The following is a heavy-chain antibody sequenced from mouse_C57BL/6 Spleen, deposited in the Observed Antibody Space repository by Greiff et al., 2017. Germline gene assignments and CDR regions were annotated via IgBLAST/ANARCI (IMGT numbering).Heavy chain of an antibody. V-gene: IGHV5-17*01. J-gene: IGHJ1*03. Sequence: DVHLVESGGGLVKPGGSLKLSCAASGFTFSDYGMHWVRQAPEKGLEWVAYISSGSSTIYYADTVKGRFTISRDNAKNTLFLQMTSLRSEDTAMYYCARPHYYGSSDWYFDVWGTGTTVTVSS. CDR2: ISSGSSTI. CDR3: ARPHYYGSSDWYFDV. D-gene: IGHD1-1*01. CDR1: GFTFSDYG.